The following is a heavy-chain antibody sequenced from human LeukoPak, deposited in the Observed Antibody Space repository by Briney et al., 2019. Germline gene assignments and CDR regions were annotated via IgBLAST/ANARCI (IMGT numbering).Heavy chain of an antibody. CDR3: ARDRGSWDFDY. CDR2: SYYSGST. Sequence: SQTLSLTCTVSGGSISSGGYSWSWIRQHPGKGLEWIGYSYYSGSTYYNPSLKSRVTISVDTSKNQFSLKLSSVTAADTAVYYCARDRGSWDFDYWGQGTLVTVSS. CDR1: GGSISSGGYS. V-gene: IGHV4-31*03. D-gene: IGHD6-13*01. J-gene: IGHJ4*02.